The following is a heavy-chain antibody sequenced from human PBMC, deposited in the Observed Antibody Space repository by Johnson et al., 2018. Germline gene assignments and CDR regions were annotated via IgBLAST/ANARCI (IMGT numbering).Heavy chain of an antibody. Sequence: VQLVESGGGLVQAGGSLRLSCAASGFTFSSYAMSWVRQAPGKGLEWVSAISGSGGSTYYADSVQGRFTISRDNSKNTLYLQMNSLRAEDTAVYYGAKLRGRELGAFDIWGQGTMVTVSS. J-gene: IGHJ3*02. CDR2: ISGSGGST. CDR1: GFTFSSYA. CDR3: AKLRGRELGAFDI. D-gene: IGHD1-26*01. V-gene: IGHV3-23*04.